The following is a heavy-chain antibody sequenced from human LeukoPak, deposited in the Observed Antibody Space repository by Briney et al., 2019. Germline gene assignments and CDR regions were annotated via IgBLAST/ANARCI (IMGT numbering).Heavy chain of an antibody. Sequence: SETLSLTCTVSGGSISSYCWSWIRQPPGKGLEWIGYIYYSGSTNYNPSLKSRVTISVDTSKNQFSLKLSSVTAADTAVYYCARVVRGVFNYWGQGTLVTVSS. V-gene: IGHV4-59*08. J-gene: IGHJ4*02. CDR2: IYYSGST. D-gene: IGHD3-10*01. CDR1: GGSISSYC. CDR3: ARVVRGVFNY.